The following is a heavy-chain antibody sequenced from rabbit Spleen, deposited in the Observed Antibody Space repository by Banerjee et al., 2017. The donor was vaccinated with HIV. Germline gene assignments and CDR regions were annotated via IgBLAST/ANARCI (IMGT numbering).Heavy chain of an antibody. J-gene: IGHJ4*01. V-gene: IGHV1S40*01. Sequence: QSLEESGGDLVKPGASLTLTCTASGFDLSSYYYVCWVRQAPGKGLEWIACIYISGGSTYYASWAKGRFTISETSSTTVTLQMTSLTAADTATYFCGRQFGNDYFNLWGQGTLVTVS. CDR2: IYISGGST. CDR3: GRQFGNDYFNL. CDR1: GFDLSSYYY.